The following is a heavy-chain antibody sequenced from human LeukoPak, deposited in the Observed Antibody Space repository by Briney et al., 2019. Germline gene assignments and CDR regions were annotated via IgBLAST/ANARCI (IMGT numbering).Heavy chain of an antibody. J-gene: IGHJ3*02. D-gene: IGHD3-22*01. V-gene: IGHV5-51*01. Sequence: GESLKISCKGSGYSFTSYWIGWVRQTPGKGLEWMGIIYPGDSDTRYSPSFQGQVSISADRSISSAYLQWNTLKASDTAMYYCARQRSGYYYDAFDIWGQGTMVTVSS. CDR2: IYPGDSDT. CDR3: ARQRSGYYYDAFDI. CDR1: GYSFTSYW.